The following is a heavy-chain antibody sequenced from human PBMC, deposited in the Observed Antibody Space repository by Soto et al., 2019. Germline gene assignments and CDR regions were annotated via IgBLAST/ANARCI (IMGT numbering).Heavy chain of an antibody. CDR3: TTVPLRTTVTPYWYFDL. J-gene: IGHJ2*01. CDR1: GFTFSNAW. D-gene: IGHD4-17*01. CDR2: IKSKTDGGTT. V-gene: IGHV3-15*01. Sequence: GGSLRLSCAASGFTFSNAWMSWVRQAPGKGLEWVGRIKSKTDGGTTDYAAPVKGRFTISRDDSKNTLYLQMNSLKTEDTAVYYCTTVPLRTTVTPYWYFDLWGRGTLVTVSS.